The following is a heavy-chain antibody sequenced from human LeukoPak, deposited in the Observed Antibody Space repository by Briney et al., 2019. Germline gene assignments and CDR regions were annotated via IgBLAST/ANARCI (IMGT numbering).Heavy chain of an antibody. V-gene: IGHV1-69*13. CDR1: GGTFSSYA. D-gene: IGHD3-10*01. CDR2: CIPIFGTA. J-gene: IGHJ4*02. Sequence: GASVKVSCKASGGTFSSYAISWVRQAPGQGLEWRGGCIPIFGTANYAQKFQGRVTITADESTSTAYMELSSLRSEDTAVYYCARAAQDYGSGSYYPDYWGQGTLVTVSS. CDR3: ARAAQDYGSGSYYPDY.